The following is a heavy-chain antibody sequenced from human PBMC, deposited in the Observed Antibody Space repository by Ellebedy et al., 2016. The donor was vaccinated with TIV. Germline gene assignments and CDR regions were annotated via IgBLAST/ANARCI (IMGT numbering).Heavy chain of an antibody. CDR1: GFTFDDYA. CDR2: ISWNSGTT. J-gene: IGHJ4*02. Sequence: SLRLSXAASGFTFDDYAMHWVRQAPGQGLEWVSGISWNSGTTDYADFVKGRFTISRDNAKNSLYLQMNRLRADDTAFYYCARDLRITARDYYLDYWGQGTLVTVSS. CDR3: ARDLRITARDYYLDY. D-gene: IGHD6-6*01. V-gene: IGHV3-9*01.